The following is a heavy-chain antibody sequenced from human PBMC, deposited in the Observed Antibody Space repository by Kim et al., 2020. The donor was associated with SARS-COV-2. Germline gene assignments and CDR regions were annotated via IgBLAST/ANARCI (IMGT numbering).Heavy chain of an antibody. CDR3: GRGYNSYYYYGMDV. V-gene: IGHV1-69*13. Sequence: SVKVSCKASGGTFSSYAISWVRQAPGQGLEWMGGIIPIFGTANYAQKFQGRVTITADESTSTAYMELSSLRSEDTAVYYCGRGYNSYYYYGMDVWGQGTTVTVSS. CDR2: IIPIFGTA. D-gene: IGHD1-1*01. CDR1: GGTFSSYA. J-gene: IGHJ6*02.